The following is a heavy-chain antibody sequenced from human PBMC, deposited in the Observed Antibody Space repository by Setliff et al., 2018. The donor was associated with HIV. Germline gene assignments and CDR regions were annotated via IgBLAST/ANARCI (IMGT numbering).Heavy chain of an antibody. J-gene: IGHJ6*02. CDR3: ASSITVAAGRSHYYYAMDV. Sequence: PGESLKISCKGSGYSFSSYWIGWVRQKPGKGLEWMGIIHPGDSNIKYSPSFRGQVTISTDKSISIAYLQWSSLEASDTAMYYCASSITVAAGRSHYYYAMDVWGQGTTVTVSS. V-gene: IGHV5-51*01. CDR2: IHPGDSNI. CDR1: GYSFSSYW. D-gene: IGHD1-20*01.